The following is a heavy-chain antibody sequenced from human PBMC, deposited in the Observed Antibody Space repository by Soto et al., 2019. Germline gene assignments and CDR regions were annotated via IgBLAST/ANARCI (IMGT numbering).Heavy chain of an antibody. D-gene: IGHD1-7*01. Sequence: PSETLSLTCTVSGGSISSGGYYWNWIRQHPGKGLEWIGYIYYSGSTSYNPSLKSRVTISVDTTKNQFSLKLSSVTAADTAVYYCVRGELRPRFDYWGQGTLVTVSS. CDR3: VRGELRPRFDY. CDR2: IYYSGST. V-gene: IGHV4-31*03. CDR1: GGSISSGGYY. J-gene: IGHJ4*02.